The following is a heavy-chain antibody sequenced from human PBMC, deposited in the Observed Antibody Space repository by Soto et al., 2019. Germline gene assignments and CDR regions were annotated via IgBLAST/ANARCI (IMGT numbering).Heavy chain of an antibody. J-gene: IGHJ4*02. CDR1: GYSISSGYY. Sequence: SETLSLTCTVSGYSISSGYYWGWIRQPPGKGLEWIGSIYHSGSTYYNPSLKSRVTISVDTSKNQFSLKLSSVTAADTAVYYCARVWPVDSIDYWGQGTLVTVSS. CDR3: ARVWPVDSIDY. V-gene: IGHV4-38-2*02. CDR2: IYHSGST.